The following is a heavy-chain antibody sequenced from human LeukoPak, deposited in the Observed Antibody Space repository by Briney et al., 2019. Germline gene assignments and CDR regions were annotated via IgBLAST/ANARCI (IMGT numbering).Heavy chain of an antibody. J-gene: IGHJ6*04. D-gene: IGHD3-10*01. CDR2: IYTSGST. CDR3: ATDYSSGLMDV. Sequence: PSETLSPTSTLTGCSITSFSCGCNRQPAGKGLEWIGRIYTSGSTNYNPSLKSRVTISVDESKNQFSLTLSSVTAADTALYYCATDYSSGLMDVWGKGTTVTVSS. V-gene: IGHV4-4*07. CDR1: GCSITSFS.